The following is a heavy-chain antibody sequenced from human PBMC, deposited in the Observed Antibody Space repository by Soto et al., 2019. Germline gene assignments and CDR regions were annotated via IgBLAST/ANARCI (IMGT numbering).Heavy chain of an antibody. Sequence: QVQLVQSGAEVKKPGASVKVSCKASGYSFTSHGVSWVRQAPGQGLEWMGWISAYNGNTNYAQKSQGRVTMTTDTATSTAYMALRRLRSADTAVYYCTRDNGFGESDVWGQGTTVTVSS. CDR1: GYSFTSHG. CDR2: ISAYNGNT. CDR3: TRDNGFGESDV. J-gene: IGHJ6*01. V-gene: IGHV1-18*01. D-gene: IGHD3-10*01.